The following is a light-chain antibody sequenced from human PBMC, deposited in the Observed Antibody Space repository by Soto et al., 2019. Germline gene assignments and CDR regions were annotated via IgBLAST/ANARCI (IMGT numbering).Light chain of an antibody. Sequence: EIVMTQSPATLSVSPGGRATLSCRASQSVSRKLVWYQQKPGQAPRLLIYGASTRAIDIPANFTGSGSGTEFTLTISSLQAEDFAVYYCHQYDNWPLTFGGGTKVEI. CDR3: HQYDNWPLT. J-gene: IGKJ4*01. CDR1: QSVSRK. CDR2: GAS. V-gene: IGKV3-15*01.